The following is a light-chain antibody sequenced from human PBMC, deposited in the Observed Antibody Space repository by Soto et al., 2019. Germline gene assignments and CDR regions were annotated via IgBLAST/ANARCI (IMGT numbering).Light chain of an antibody. V-gene: IGKV1-33*01. Sequence: DIEMPQFPSSLSASVGDRVSFTCQASHDVTNSLNWSQHRTGKAPNLLIFGVSNLETGVPAGFSGSGSGTDFTFTISCLQPEDFATYSCQQSYSTTWTFGQGTKVDIK. CDR1: HDVTNS. J-gene: IGKJ1*01. CDR2: GVS. CDR3: QQSYSTTWT.